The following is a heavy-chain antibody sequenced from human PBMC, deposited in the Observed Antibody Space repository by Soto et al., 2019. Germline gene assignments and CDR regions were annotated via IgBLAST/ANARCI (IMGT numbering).Heavy chain of an antibody. Sequence: LSLTCAVSGYSISSGYYWGWIRQPPGKGLEWIGSIYHSGSTYYNPSLKSRVTISVDTSKNQFSLKLSSVTAADTAVYYCARGRYSYGGFDYWGQGTLVTVSS. CDR3: ARGRYSYGGFDY. CDR2: IYHSGST. V-gene: IGHV4-38-2*01. J-gene: IGHJ4*02. D-gene: IGHD5-18*01. CDR1: GYSISSGYY.